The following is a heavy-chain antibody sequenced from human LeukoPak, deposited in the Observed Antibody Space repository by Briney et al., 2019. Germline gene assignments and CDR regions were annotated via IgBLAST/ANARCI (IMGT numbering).Heavy chain of an antibody. J-gene: IGHJ3*02. CDR3: ARERPGVFDI. V-gene: IGHV4-59*01. D-gene: IGHD1-14*01. CDR1: GGSISSYY. Sequence: PSETLSLTCAVSGGSISSYYWSWIRQPPGKGLEWIGYIYYSGSTNYNPSLKSRVTISVDTSKNQFSLKLSSVTAADTAVYYCARERPGVFDIWGQGTMVTVSS. CDR2: IYYSGST.